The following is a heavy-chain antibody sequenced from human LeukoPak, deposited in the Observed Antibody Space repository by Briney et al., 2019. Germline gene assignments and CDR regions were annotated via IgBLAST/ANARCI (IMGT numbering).Heavy chain of an antibody. D-gene: IGHD6-13*01. J-gene: IGHJ4*02. Sequence: GGSLRLSCAASGFTFSSYAMSWVRQAPGKGLEWVSAISGSGGSTYYADSVKGRFTISRDNSKNTLYLQMNSLRAEDTAVYYCARDRIAAGCPLHYWGQGTLVTVSS. CDR2: ISGSGGST. V-gene: IGHV3-23*01. CDR3: ARDRIAAGCPLHY. CDR1: GFTFSSYA.